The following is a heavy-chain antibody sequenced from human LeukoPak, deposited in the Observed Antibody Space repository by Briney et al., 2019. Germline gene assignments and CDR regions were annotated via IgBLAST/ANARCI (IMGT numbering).Heavy chain of an antibody. Sequence: GGSLRLSCAASGFTFSSYATSWVRQAPGKGLEWVSGISGSGGSTYFPDSVKGRFTISRDNSKNTLYLQMNSLRAEDTAVYYCTKDQGLVAPDAPDYWGQGALVTVSS. CDR1: GFTFSSYA. J-gene: IGHJ4*02. CDR3: TKDQGLVAPDAPDY. V-gene: IGHV3-23*01. D-gene: IGHD2-2*01. CDR2: ISGSGGST.